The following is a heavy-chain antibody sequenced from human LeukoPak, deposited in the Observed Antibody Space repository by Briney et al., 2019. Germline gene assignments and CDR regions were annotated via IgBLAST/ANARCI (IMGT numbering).Heavy chain of an antibody. CDR1: GGSFSGYY. D-gene: IGHD2-2*01. CDR2: INHSGST. CDR3: ARGVGYCSSTSCPPGHY. V-gene: IGHV4-34*01. Sequence: SETLSLTCAVYGGSFSGYYWSWIRQPPGKGLEWIGEINHSGSTNYNPSLKSRVTISVDTSKNQFSLKLSSVTAADTAVYYCARGVGYCSSTSCPPGHYWGQGTLVTVSS. J-gene: IGHJ4*02.